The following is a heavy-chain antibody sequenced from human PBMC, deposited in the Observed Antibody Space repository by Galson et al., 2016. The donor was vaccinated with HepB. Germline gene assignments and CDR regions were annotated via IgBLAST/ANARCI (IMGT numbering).Heavy chain of an antibody. CDR3: ATEVNVKLPAFDK. D-gene: IGHD1-1*01. CDR1: GGTFNNFA. V-gene: IGHV1-69*10. CDR2: IVPLFGMP. J-gene: IGHJ4*02. Sequence: SVKVSCKASGGTFNNFAFNWVRQAPGQGLEWIGDIVPLFGMPNYAQKFQDRVTITADQSTQTAYLELRSLRSEDTAIYFCATEVNVKLPAFDKWGQGTLVRVSS.